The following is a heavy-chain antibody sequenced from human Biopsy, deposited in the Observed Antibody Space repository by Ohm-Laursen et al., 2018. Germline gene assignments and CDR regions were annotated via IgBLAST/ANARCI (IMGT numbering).Heavy chain of an antibody. CDR2: INAKTGDT. D-gene: IGHD3-22*01. J-gene: IGHJ5*02. Sequence: ASVKVSCKASGYTFAGYHVHWVRQAPGQGLEWMGWINAKTGDTNYAQKFQGRVTMTRDTSISTAYVDLSSLRSDDTAVYYCTRGGYYYDSLAYYYWFDPWGQGTLVTVSS. V-gene: IGHV1-2*02. CDR3: TRGGYYYDSLAYYYWFDP. CDR1: GYTFAGYH.